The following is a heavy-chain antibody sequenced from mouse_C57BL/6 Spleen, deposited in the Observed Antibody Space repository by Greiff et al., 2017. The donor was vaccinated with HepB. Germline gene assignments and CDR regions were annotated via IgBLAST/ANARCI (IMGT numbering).Heavy chain of an antibody. V-gene: IGHV5-17*01. Sequence: EVQLVESGGGLVKPGGSLKLSCAASGFTFSDYGMHWVRQAPEKGLEWVAYISSGSSTIYYADTVKGRFTISRDNAKNTLFLQMTSLRSEDTAMYYGARVYDYDHYYAMDYWGQGTSVTVSS. J-gene: IGHJ4*01. D-gene: IGHD2-4*01. CDR2: ISSGSSTI. CDR3: ARVYDYDHYYAMDY. CDR1: GFTFSDYG.